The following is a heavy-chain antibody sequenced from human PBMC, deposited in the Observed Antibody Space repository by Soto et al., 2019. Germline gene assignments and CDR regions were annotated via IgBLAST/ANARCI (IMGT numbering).Heavy chain of an antibody. CDR2: ISGSGDTT. J-gene: IGHJ2*01. CDR1: GFTFSTYA. Sequence: EVQLLESGGGLVQPGGSLRLSCAASGFTFSTYAMSWVRQAPGKGLEWVSGISGSGDTTYYAASVRGRFTTSRDNSNNTVFLQMDSLRAEDTAVYWCARHSGGRNWFFDLWGRGTLVIVSS. D-gene: IGHD2-15*01. V-gene: IGHV3-23*01. CDR3: ARHSGGRNWFFDL.